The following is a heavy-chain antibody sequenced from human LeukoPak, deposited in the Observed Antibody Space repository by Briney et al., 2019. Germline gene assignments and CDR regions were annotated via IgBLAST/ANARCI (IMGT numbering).Heavy chain of an antibody. D-gene: IGHD3-9*01. CDR3: AKWGDYDVLTGYYVSDY. J-gene: IGHJ4*02. V-gene: IGHV3-23*01. CDR2: ITGSGGST. CDR1: GFTFSNYA. Sequence: LPGGSPRLSCAASGFTFSNYAMSWVRQAPGKGLEWVSAITGSGGSTYYADSVKGRFTISRDNSKNTVFLQMNSLRAEDTAVYYCAKWGDYDVLTGYYVSDYWGQGTLVTVSS.